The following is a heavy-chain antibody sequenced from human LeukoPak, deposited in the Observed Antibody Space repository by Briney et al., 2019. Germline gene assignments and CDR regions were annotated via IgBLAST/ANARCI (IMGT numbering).Heavy chain of an antibody. J-gene: IGHJ4*02. CDR2: IKQDGGET. CDR1: EFTFSNYW. CDR3: AREDRSCYYH. D-gene: IGHD2-15*01. Sequence: GGSLRLSCVASEFTFSNYWMAWLRQAPGKGLEWVASIKQDGGETFYVGSVRGRFSISRDNAKNSLYLQMNSLRPDDTAVYYCAREDRSCYYHWGQGTLVTVSS. V-gene: IGHV3-7*03.